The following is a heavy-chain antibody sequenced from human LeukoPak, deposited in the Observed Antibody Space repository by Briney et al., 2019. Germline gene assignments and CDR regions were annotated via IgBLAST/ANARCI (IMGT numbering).Heavy chain of an antibody. J-gene: IGHJ6*02. Sequence: GGSLRLSCATSGFTFSSYAMNWVRQAPGKGLECVSFISTSGDFTYYAASVKGRFTVSRDNAKNSLYLQMNSLRAEDTAVYNCARDYYYYGMDVWGQGTTVTVSS. CDR1: GFTFSSYA. CDR2: ISTSGDFT. V-gene: IGHV3-21*04. CDR3: ARDYYYYGMDV.